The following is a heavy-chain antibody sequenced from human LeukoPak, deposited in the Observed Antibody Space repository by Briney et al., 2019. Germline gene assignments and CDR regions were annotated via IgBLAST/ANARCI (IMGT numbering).Heavy chain of an antibody. D-gene: IGHD1-20*01. J-gene: IGHJ4*02. CDR2: IYHDGRI. Sequence: SETLSPTCTVSGYSITNGYYWGWIRPPPGKGLEWIGSIYHDGRIDYNPSLKSRVTISRDTSNDQFSLKLSSVTAADTAMYYCARDTSPGITGTYWGQGTLVTVSS. CDR3: ARDTSPGITGTY. CDR1: GYSITNGYY. V-gene: IGHV4-38-2*02.